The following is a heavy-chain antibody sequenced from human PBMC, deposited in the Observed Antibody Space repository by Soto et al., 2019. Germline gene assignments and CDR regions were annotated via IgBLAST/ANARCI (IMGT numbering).Heavy chain of an antibody. D-gene: IGHD1-26*01. CDR2: VYYTGTT. CDR1: GGSIKNTGAN. V-gene: IGHV4-39*01. Sequence: SETLSLTCTVSGGSIKNTGANWGWVRQPPGKGLEWIGSVYYTGTTYYNPSLQSRVTISIDTSKNQYSLSVNSVAAADTAFYYCATHTSGSRNGPHTWGQGTLVTVSS. CDR3: ATHTSGSRNGPHT. J-gene: IGHJ5*02.